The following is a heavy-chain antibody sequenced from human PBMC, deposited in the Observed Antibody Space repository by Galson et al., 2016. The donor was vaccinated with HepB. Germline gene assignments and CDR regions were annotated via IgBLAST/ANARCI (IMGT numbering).Heavy chain of an antibody. CDR3: ARRGRWHYGLDV. D-gene: IGHD5-24*01. CDR2: ISTSGETI. V-gene: IGHV3-11*01. Sequence: SLRLSCAASGFTFSDNYMTWIRQAPGKGLEWTSYISTSGETIYYPDSVKGRFTISRDNATSSLYLQMNGPRVEDTAVYFCARRGRWHYGLDVWGKGTAVTVSS. J-gene: IGHJ6*04. CDR1: GFTFSDNY.